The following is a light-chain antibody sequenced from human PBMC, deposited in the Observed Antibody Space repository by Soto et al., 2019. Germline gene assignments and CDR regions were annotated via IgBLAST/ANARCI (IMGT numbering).Light chain of an antibody. J-gene: IGKJ4*01. CDR1: QDISNY. CDR3: QQYDNLPLT. CDR2: DAS. V-gene: IGKV1-33*01. Sequence: DIQMTQSPSSLSASVGDRVTITCQASQDISNYLNWYQQKPGKAPKLLIYDASNLETGVPAMFGARGSETDFTFSISSLQPEDIATYYCQQYDNLPLTFGGGTKVEIK.